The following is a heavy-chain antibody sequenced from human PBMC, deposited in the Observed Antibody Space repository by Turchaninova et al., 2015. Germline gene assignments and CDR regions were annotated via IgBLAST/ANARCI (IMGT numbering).Heavy chain of an antibody. Sequence: QTTLKESGPTLVKPTQTLTLTCTFSGFSLSSSGVGVAWIRQPPGEALEWLETIYLDDDKRYSPYLKSRLTLTKDTSKNQVGLTITHMDPVDSATYYCAHSGSQILDYWGQGTLVTVSS. J-gene: IGHJ4*02. D-gene: IGHD3-10*01. CDR3: AHSGSQILDY. CDR2: IYLDDDK. CDR1: GFSLSSSGVG. V-gene: IGHV2-5*02.